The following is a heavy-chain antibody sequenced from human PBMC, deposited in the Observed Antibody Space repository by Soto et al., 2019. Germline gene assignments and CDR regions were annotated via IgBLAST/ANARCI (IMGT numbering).Heavy chain of an antibody. D-gene: IGHD6-13*01. Sequence: EVQLVESGGGLVQPGGSLRLSCAASGFTFSSYSMNWVRQAPGKGLEWVSYISSATTTIYYADSVKGRFTISRDNXKNSLYLQMNSLRADDTAVYYGARGIAAACPKLDYWGQGTLVTVSS. CDR1: GFTFSSYS. CDR2: ISSATTTI. CDR3: ARGIAAACPKLDY. V-gene: IGHV3-48*01. J-gene: IGHJ4*02.